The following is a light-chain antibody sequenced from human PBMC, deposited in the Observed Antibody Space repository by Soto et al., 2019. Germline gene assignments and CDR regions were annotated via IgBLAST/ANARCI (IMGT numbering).Light chain of an antibody. J-gene: IGLJ1*01. CDR1: RLHIGAGYD. CDR3: QYYDSSRSGYV. CDR2: GNS. Sequence: QSVLTQPPSVSGAPWQRVTISCTVIRLHIGAGYDVHWYQHLPGTAPKLLIYGNSNRPSGVPDRFSGSKSGTSAALAITGLQAEDEADYYCQYYDSSRSGYVFGTGSKVTIL. V-gene: IGLV1-40*01.